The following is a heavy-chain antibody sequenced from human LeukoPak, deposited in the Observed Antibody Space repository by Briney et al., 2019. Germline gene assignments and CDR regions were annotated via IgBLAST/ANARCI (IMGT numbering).Heavy chain of an antibody. J-gene: IGHJ3*02. CDR1: GFTFDRFT. CDR3: ARVDYGDYVAAVDI. D-gene: IGHD4-17*01. CDR2: INSDGSST. Sequence: HTGGSLRLSCAASGFTFDRFTIHWVRQTPGKGLVWVSRINSDGSSTSYADSVKGRFTFSRDNAKNTLYLQMNSLRAEDTAVYHCARVDYGDYVAAVDIWGQGTMVTVFS. V-gene: IGHV3-74*01.